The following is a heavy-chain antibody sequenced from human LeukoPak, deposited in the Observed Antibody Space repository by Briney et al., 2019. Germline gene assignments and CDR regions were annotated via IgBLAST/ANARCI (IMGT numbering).Heavy chain of an antibody. D-gene: IGHD6-13*01. Sequence: SVKVSCKASGGTFSSYAISWVRQAPGQGLEWMGGIIPIFGTTNYAQKLQGRVTITADESTSTAYMELSSLRSEDTAVYYCAREKTPNIAAAGSMDVWGKGTTVTVSS. CDR2: IIPIFGTT. J-gene: IGHJ6*03. V-gene: IGHV1-69*01. CDR1: GGTFSSYA. CDR3: AREKTPNIAAAGSMDV.